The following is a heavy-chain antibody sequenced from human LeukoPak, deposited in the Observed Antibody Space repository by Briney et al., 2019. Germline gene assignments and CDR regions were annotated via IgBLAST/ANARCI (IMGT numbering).Heavy chain of an antibody. CDR1: GGSFSGYY. J-gene: IGHJ6*03. Sequence: PSETLSLTCAVYGGSFSGYYWSWIRQPPGKGLEWIGEINHSGSTNYNPSLKSRVTISVDTSKNQFSLKLSSVTAADTAVYYCARGGTSAGYYYYYMDVWGKGTAVTVSS. D-gene: IGHD3-10*01. V-gene: IGHV4-34*01. CDR3: ARGGTSAGYYYYYMDV. CDR2: INHSGST.